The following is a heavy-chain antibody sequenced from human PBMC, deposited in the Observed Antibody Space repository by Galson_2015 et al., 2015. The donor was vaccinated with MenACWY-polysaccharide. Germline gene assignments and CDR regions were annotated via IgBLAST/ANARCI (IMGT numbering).Heavy chain of an antibody. V-gene: IGHV3-48*01. Sequence: SLRLSCAASGFTFSSYSMNWVRQAPGKGLEWVSHISSSSSTIYYADSVKGRFTISRDNAKNSLYLQMNSLRAEDTALYYCARTHYYDSSGYYYVGGIADYWGQGTLVTVSS. CDR1: GFTFSSYS. D-gene: IGHD3-22*01. J-gene: IGHJ4*02. CDR2: ISSSSSTI. CDR3: ARTHYYDSSGYYYVGGIADY.